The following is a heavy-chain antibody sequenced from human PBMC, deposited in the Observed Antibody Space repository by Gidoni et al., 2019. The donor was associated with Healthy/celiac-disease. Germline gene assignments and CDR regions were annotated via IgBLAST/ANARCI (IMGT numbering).Heavy chain of an antibody. CDR3: ARVYRDFWSGYYNDY. CDR1: GVTFSDYY. D-gene: IGHD3-3*01. CDR2: ISSSGSTI. Sequence: QVQLVESGGGLVKPGGSLRLSCAASGVTFSDYYMSWIRQAPGKGLVWVSYISSSGSTIYYADSVQRRFTISRDNAKNSLYLQMNSLRAEDTAVYYCARVYRDFWSGYYNDYWGQGTLVTVSS. V-gene: IGHV3-11*01. J-gene: IGHJ4*02.